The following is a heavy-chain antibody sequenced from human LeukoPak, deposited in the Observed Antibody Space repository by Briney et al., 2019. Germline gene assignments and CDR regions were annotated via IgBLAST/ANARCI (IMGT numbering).Heavy chain of an antibody. Sequence: GGSLRLSCAASGFTFSSYGMHWVRQAPGKGLEWVAVISYDGSNKYYADSVKGRFTISRDNSKNTLYLQMNSLRAEDTAVYYCAKTTAHSGGYYGTSGWHYFDYWGQGTLVTVSS. CDR2: ISYDGSNK. J-gene: IGHJ4*02. V-gene: IGHV3-30*18. CDR1: GFTFSSYG. CDR3: AKTTAHSGGYYGTSGWHYFDY. D-gene: IGHD1-26*01.